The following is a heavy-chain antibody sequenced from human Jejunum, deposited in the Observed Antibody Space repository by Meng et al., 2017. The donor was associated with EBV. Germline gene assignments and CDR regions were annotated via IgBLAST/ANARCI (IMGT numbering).Heavy chain of an antibody. V-gene: IGHV4-4*02. CDR2: IYHGGGT. D-gene: IGHD3-22*01. Sequence: QVALQESGPRLGQPSGTLSLTCVVSGGSISDNDWWSWVRQPPGKGLEWLGEIYHGGGTNYNPSLESRVTISVDKSKNQFSLKLNSVTVADTAVYYCAGNGYYALEYWGPGILVTVSS. CDR1: GGSISDNDW. CDR3: AGNGYYALEY. J-gene: IGHJ4*02.